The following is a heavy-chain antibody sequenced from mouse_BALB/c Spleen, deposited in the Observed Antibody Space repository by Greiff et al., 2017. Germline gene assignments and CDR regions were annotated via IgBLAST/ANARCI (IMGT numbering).Heavy chain of an antibody. CDR2: IWSGGST. V-gene: IGHV2-2*02. J-gene: IGHJ4*01. D-gene: IGHD2-14*01. CDR3: ARMRYDVGYYAMDY. CDR1: GFSLTSYG. Sequence: QVQLQQSGPGLVQPSQSLSITCTVSGFSLTSYGVHWVRQSPGKGLEWLGVIWSGGSTDYNAAFISRLSISKDNSKSQVFFKMNSLQANDTAIYYCARMRYDVGYYAMDYWGQGTSVTVSS.